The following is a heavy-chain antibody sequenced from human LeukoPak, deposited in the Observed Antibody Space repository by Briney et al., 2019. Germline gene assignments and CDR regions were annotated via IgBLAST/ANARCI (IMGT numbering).Heavy chain of an antibody. Sequence: SETLSLTCTVSGGSISSSSYYWGWIRQPPGKGLVWIGSIYYSGSTYYNPSLKSRVTTSVDTSKNQFSLKLSSVTAADMAVYYCASPSVPAAIYYYYMDVWGKGTTVTVS. CDR1: GGSISSSSYY. V-gene: IGHV4-39*01. D-gene: IGHD2-2*01. J-gene: IGHJ6*03. CDR2: IYYSGST. CDR3: ASPSVPAAIYYYYMDV.